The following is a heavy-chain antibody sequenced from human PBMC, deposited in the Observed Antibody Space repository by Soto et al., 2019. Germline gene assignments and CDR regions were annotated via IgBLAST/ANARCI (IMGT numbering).Heavy chain of an antibody. Sequence: GSLRLSCAASGFTFSSYGMHWVRQAPGKGLVWVSRINSDGRSTSYADSVKGRFTISRDNAKNTLYLQMNSLRAEDTAVYYCASSWQQNGMDVWGQGTTVTVSS. J-gene: IGHJ6*02. CDR1: GFTFSSYG. D-gene: IGHD6-13*01. CDR2: INSDGRST. V-gene: IGHV3-74*01. CDR3: ASSWQQNGMDV.